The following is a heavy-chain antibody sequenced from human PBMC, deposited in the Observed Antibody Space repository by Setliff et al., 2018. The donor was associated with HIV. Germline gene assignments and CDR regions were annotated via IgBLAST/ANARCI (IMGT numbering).Heavy chain of an antibody. V-gene: IGHV3-33*06. Sequence: GESLRLSCAASGFTFSSYGMHWVRQAPGKGLEWVAVIWYDGSNKYYADSVKGRFTISRDNSKNTLSLQMNSLRAEDTAVYYCAKDRGAYDYFDYWGQGTLVTVS. CDR2: IWYDGSNK. D-gene: IGHD3-22*01. CDR3: AKDRGAYDYFDY. J-gene: IGHJ4*02. CDR1: GFTFSSYG.